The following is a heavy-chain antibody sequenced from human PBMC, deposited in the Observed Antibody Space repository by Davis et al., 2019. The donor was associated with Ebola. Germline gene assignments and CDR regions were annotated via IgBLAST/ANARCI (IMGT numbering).Heavy chain of an antibody. Sequence: SVKVSCKASGGTFSSYAISWVRQAPGQGLEWMGGIIPIFGTANYAQKLQGRVTMTTDTSTSTAYMELRSLRSDDTAVYYCARDMGMVQEANWFDPWGQGTLVTVSS. CDR3: ARDMGMVQEANWFDP. D-gene: IGHD3-10*01. J-gene: IGHJ5*02. CDR2: IIPIFGTA. CDR1: GGTFSSYA. V-gene: IGHV1-69*05.